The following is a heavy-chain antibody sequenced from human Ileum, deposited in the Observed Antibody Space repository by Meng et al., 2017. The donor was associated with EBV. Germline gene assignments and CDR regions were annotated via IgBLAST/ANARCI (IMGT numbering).Heavy chain of an antibody. J-gene: IGHJ4*02. CDR1: GDTISGDIW. CDR3: GRDQGRELINH. Sequence: QVRLQESGPEPGERSGTLSFACTVAGDTISGDIWWRSVRQPPGKGLEWIGEVYHREDTNYNPSLKSRVDISVDKSKNQFYLSLFSVTAADTAVYYCGRDQGRELINHWGQGTLVTVSS. CDR2: VYHREDT. D-gene: IGHD1-7*01. V-gene: IGHV4-4*02.